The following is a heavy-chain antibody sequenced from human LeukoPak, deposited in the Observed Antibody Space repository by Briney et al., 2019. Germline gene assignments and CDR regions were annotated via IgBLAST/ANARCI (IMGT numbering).Heavy chain of an antibody. Sequence: PGGSLRLSCAASGFTFSSYGMHWVRQAPGKGLEWVTFIRYDGSYQTYADSVKGRFTVSRDNSKNTLYLQMNSLRYEYTAVYYCAGISVAGLYWGQGTLVTVSS. CDR3: AGISVAGLY. V-gene: IGHV3-30*02. CDR2: IRYDGSYQ. D-gene: IGHD6-19*01. J-gene: IGHJ4*02. CDR1: GFTFSSYG.